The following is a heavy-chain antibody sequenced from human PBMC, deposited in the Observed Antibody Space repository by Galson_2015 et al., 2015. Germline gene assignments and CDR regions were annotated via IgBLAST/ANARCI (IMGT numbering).Heavy chain of an antibody. V-gene: IGHV3-7*01. CDR2: INQDGSEK. CDR1: GFTFSSYW. J-gene: IGHJ3*01. Sequence: SLRLSCAASGFTFSSYWMSWVRQAPGKGLEWVANINQDGSEKYSVDSVKGRFTISRDNAQNSLYLQMNSLRAEDTAVYYCARDQICRVRGECGTVDVWGRGTMLTVSS. D-gene: IGHD3-10*01. CDR3: ARDQICRVRGECGTVDV.